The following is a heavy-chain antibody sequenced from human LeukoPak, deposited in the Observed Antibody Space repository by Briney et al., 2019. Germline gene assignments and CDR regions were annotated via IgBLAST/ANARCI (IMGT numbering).Heavy chain of an antibody. D-gene: IGHD6-13*01. CDR2: IYSGGST. V-gene: IGHV3-66*01. Sequence: GGSLRLSCAASEFSVGSNYMTWVRQAPGKGLEWVSLIYSGGSTYYADSVKGRFTISRDNSKNTMYLQMNSLRAEDTAVYYCARDLMGIAYRGAFYYWGQGTLVTVSS. CDR1: EFSVGSNY. J-gene: IGHJ4*02. CDR3: ARDLMGIAYRGAFYY.